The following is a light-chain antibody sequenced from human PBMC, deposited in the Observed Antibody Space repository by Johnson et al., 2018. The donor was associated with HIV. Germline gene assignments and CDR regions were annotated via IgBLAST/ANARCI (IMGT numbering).Light chain of an antibody. CDR2: ENN. CDR3: GAWDSRLSVCF. J-gene: IGLJ1*01. Sequence: QAVLTQPPSVSAAPGQKVTISCSGSSSNIGNNYVSWYQQLPGTAPKVLIYENNKRPSGIPDRFSGSKSGTSATLAITGLQTGDEADYYCGAWDSRLSVCFFGPGTKVTVL. V-gene: IGLV1-51*02. CDR1: SSNIGNNY.